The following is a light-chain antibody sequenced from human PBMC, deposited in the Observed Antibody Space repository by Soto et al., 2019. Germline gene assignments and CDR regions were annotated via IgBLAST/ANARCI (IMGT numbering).Light chain of an antibody. CDR2: WAS. J-gene: IGKJ1*01. CDR1: QSVLYSSNNKNY. V-gene: IGKV4-1*01. Sequence: DIVMTQSPDSLAVSLGERATINCESSQSVLYSSNNKNYLAWYQQKPGQPPKLLIYWASTRESGVPDRFSGSGSGTDFTLTISSLQAEDVAVYYYQQYYSTRWTFGQGTKVEIK. CDR3: QQYYSTRWT.